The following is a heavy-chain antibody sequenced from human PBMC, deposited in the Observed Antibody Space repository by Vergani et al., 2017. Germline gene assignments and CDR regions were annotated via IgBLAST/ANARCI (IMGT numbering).Heavy chain of an antibody. Sequence: EVQLLESGGGLVQPGGSLRLSCAASGFTFSSYAMSWVRQAPGKGLEWVSAISGSGGSTYYADSVKGRFTISRDNSKNTLYLQMNSLRAEDTAVYYCAKDPMDYDFWIGYTEYDAFDIWGQGTMVTVSS. J-gene: IGHJ3*02. V-gene: IGHV3-23*01. D-gene: IGHD3-3*01. CDR2: ISGSGGST. CDR1: GFTFSSYA. CDR3: AKDPMDYDFWIGYTEYDAFDI.